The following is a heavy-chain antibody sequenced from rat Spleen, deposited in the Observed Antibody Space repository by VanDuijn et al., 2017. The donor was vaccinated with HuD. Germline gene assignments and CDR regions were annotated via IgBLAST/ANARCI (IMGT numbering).Heavy chain of an antibody. V-gene: IGHV5-7*01. CDR1: GFTFNDYY. J-gene: IGHJ3*01. D-gene: IGHD1-1*01. CDR3: TRLYYSNWFAY. CDR2: ISHDGSST. Sequence: EVQLVESGGGLVQPGRSLKLSCAASGFTFNDYYMAWVRQAPTKGLEWVATISHDGSSTYYRDPEKGRFTISRDNAKSTLYLQMDSLRSEDTATYYCTRLYYSNWFAYWGQGTLVTVSS.